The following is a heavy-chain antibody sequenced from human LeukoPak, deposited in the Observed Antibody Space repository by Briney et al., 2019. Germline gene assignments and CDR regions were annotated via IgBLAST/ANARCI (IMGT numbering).Heavy chain of an antibody. CDR1: GYTFTSYD. D-gene: IGHD3-10*01. J-gene: IGHJ4*02. CDR3: ARGRYYYGSGSYYIEGY. Sequence: ASVKVSCKASGYTFTSYDINWVRQVTGQGLEWMGWMNPNSGNTGYAQKFQGRVTMTRNTSISTAYMELSSLRSEDTAVYYCARGRYYYGSGSYYIEGYWGQGTLVTVSS. V-gene: IGHV1-8*01. CDR2: MNPNSGNT.